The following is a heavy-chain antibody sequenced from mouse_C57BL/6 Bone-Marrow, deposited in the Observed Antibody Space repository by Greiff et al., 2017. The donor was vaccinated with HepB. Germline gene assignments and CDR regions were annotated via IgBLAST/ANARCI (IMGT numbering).Heavy chain of an antibody. CDR1: GYTFTSYG. Sequence: QVHVKQSGAELARPGASVKLSCKASGYTFTSYGISWVKQRTGQGLEWIGEIYPRSGNTYYNEKFKGKATLTADKSSSTAYMELRSLTSEDSAVYFCARFGFTVPFAYWGQGTLVTVSA. J-gene: IGHJ3*01. CDR3: ARFGFTVPFAY. CDR2: IYPRSGNT. V-gene: IGHV1-81*01. D-gene: IGHD1-1*01.